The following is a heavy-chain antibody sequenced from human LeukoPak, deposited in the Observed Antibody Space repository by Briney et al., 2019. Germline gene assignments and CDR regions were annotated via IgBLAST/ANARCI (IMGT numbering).Heavy chain of an antibody. V-gene: IGHV4-34*01. D-gene: IGHD3-10*01. Sequence: ASETLSLTCAVYGGSFSGYYWSWIRQPPGKGLEWIGEINHSGSTNYNPSLKSRVTISVDTSKNQFSLKLSSVTAADTAVYYCARGPTLVRGVMGYYYYYGMDVWGQGTTVTVSS. CDR1: GGSFSGYY. CDR2: INHSGST. J-gene: IGHJ6*02. CDR3: ARGPTLVRGVMGYYYYYGMDV.